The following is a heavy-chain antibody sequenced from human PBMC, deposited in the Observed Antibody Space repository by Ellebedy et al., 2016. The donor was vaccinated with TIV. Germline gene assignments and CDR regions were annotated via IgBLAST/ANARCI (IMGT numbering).Heavy chain of an antibody. CDR2: IKQDGSEK. CDR3: ASNWLFPFNP. V-gene: IGHV3-7*01. Sequence: GGSLRLSXAASGFTFSSYWMSWVRQAPGKGLEWVANIKQDGSEKYYADSVKGRFTISRDNAKNSVYLQMDSLRAEDTAVYYCASNWLFPFNPWGQGTLVTVSS. J-gene: IGHJ5*02. CDR1: GFTFSSYW. D-gene: IGHD2-21*01.